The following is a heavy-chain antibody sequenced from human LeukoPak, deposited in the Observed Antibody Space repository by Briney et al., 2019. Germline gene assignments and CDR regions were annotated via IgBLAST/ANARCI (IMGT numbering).Heavy chain of an antibody. Sequence: SETLSLTCTVSGGSISSSSYYWGWIRQPPGKGLEWIGSIYYSGSTYYNPSLKSRVTISVDTSKNQFSLKLSSVTAADTAVYYCAKGLWAGSARLKDAFDYWGQGTLVTVSS. D-gene: IGHD3-16*01. CDR3: AKGLWAGSARLKDAFDY. V-gene: IGHV4-39*01. J-gene: IGHJ4*02. CDR1: GGSISSSSYY. CDR2: IYYSGST.